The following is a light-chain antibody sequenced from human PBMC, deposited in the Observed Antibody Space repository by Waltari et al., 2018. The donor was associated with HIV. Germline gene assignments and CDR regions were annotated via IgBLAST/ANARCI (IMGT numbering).Light chain of an antibody. Sequence: QSALIRPASVFGSPGQSINTPSTEPKIPGRGYNSVSCYQQDPGKAPKLIIFDVSKRPSGHSDRISGSRSGNTASLTISGLQADDEADYYCCSYAGSSTYVFGTGTKVTVL. CDR1: KIPGRGYNS. CDR3: CSYAGSSTYV. J-gene: IGLJ1*01. V-gene: IGLV2-23*02. CDR2: DVS.